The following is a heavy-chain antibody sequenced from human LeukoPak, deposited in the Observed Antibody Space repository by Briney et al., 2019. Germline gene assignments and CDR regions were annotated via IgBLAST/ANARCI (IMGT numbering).Heavy chain of an antibody. CDR3: AKERRITIFGVVRNPPYYFDY. CDR1: GGSISSSSYY. V-gene: IGHV4-39*07. Sequence: SETLSLTCTVSGGSISSSSYYWGWIRQPPGKGLEWIGSIYYSGSTYYNPSFKSRVTISVDTSKNQFSLKLSSVTAADTAVYYCAKERRITIFGVVRNPPYYFDYWGQGTLVTVSS. CDR2: IYYSGST. D-gene: IGHD3-3*01. J-gene: IGHJ4*02.